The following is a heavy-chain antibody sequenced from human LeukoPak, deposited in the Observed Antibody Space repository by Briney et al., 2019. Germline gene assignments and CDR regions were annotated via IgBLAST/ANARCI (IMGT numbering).Heavy chain of an antibody. D-gene: IGHD3-16*01. V-gene: IGHV1-46*01. J-gene: IGHJ4*01. CDR1: GYTFINYY. Sequence: ASVKVSCKASGYTFINYYMHWVRQAPGQGLEWMGIIRHSGGTIYAQKFQGRVAMTGDTSTSTVYMELSSLRSEDTALYYCAREEEGGTFDYWGQGTLATVSS. CDR2: IRHSGGT. CDR3: AREEEGGTFDY.